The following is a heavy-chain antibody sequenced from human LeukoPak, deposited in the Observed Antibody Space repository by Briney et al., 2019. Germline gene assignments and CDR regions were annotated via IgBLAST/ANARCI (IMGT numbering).Heavy chain of an antibody. J-gene: IGHJ4*02. D-gene: IGHD3-3*01. Sequence: PGGSLRLSCAASGFTVSSYCMSWVRQAPGKGLEWVSVISSGGSTNYAASVKCRFTLSRDNSKNTLYLQRNSLRAEQTAVYYCARVVLYYDFWSAYFHDWGQGTLVTVSS. V-gene: IGHV3-66*01. CDR2: ISSGGST. CDR1: GFTVSSYC. CDR3: ARVVLYYDFWSAYFHD.